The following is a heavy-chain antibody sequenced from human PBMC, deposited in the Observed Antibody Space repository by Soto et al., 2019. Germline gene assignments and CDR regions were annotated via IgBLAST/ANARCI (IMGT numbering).Heavy chain of an antibody. Sequence: QVQLVESGGALVKPGGSLRLSCAASGFNFSDFYISWIRQAPGKGLEWVSFISATGETIYYAESVKGRFTISRDNAQKSLGLQMNSLRDEDTAIYYCASQLQGSRRKYYFHFWGQGTLVTVSS. CDR3: ASQLQGSRRKYYFHF. V-gene: IGHV3-11*01. CDR2: ISATGETI. J-gene: IGHJ4*02. D-gene: IGHD1-26*01. CDR1: GFNFSDFY.